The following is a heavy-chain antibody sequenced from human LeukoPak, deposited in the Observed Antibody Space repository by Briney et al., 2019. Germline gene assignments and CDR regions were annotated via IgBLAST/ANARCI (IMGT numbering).Heavy chain of an antibody. CDR1: GFTFSSYS. V-gene: IGHV3-48*02. J-gene: IGHJ4*02. Sequence: GRSLRLSCAASGFTFSSYSMNWVRQAPGKGLEWVSYISSSSSTIYYADSVKGRFTISRDNAKNSLYLQMNSLRDEDTAVYYCARDNRRSGSYFRDSDYWGQGTLVTVSP. D-gene: IGHD1-26*01. CDR3: ARDNRRSGSYFRDSDY. CDR2: ISSSSSTI.